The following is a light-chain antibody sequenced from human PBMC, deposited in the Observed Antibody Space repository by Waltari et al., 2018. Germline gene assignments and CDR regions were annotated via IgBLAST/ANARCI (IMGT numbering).Light chain of an antibody. CDR2: DGS. CDR3: QKYGSLPAT. J-gene: IGKJ1*01. CDR1: QSVSRY. V-gene: IGKV3-20*01. Sequence: EIVLTQSPGTLSLSPGERATLSYRASQSVSRYLAWYQQKPGQATRLLIYDGSSRATGIPDRFSGSGSGTDFSLTISRLEPEDFAVYYCQKYGSLPATFGQGTKVEIK.